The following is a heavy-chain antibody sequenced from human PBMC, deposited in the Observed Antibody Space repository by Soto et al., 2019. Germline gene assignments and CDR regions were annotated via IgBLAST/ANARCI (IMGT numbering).Heavy chain of an antibody. CDR2: SIPILGIA. J-gene: IGHJ4*02. D-gene: IGHD5-18*01. V-gene: IGHV1-69*02. CDR1: GGTFSSYT. Sequence: QVQLVQSGAEVKKPGSSVTVSCKASGGTFSSYTISWVRQAPGQGLEWMGRSIPILGIANYAQKFQGRVTITAYKPTSTDYMELNSLRSEDTAVYYCSRAARSLYSSPIDYWGQGTLVTVSS. CDR3: SRAARSLYSSPIDY.